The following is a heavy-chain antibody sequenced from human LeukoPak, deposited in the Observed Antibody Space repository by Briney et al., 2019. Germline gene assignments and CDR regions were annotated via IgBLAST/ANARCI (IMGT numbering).Heavy chain of an antibody. CDR3: ARVSRSKVGATPFDY. J-gene: IGHJ4*02. CDR2: ISAYNGST. Sequence: ASVKVSCKASGYTFTSYGISWVRQAPGQGLEWMGWISAYNGSTNYAQKLQGRVTMTTDTSTSTAYMELRSLRSDDTAVYYCARVSRSKVGATPFDYWGQGTLVTVSS. V-gene: IGHV1-18*01. D-gene: IGHD1-26*01. CDR1: GYTFTSYG.